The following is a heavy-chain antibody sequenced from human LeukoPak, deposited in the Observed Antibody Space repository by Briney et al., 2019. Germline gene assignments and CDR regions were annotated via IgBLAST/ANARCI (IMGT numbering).Heavy chain of an antibody. Sequence: PSETLSLTCAVYGGSFSGYYWSWIRQPPGKGVEWIGEINHSGSTNYNPSLESRVTISVDTSKNQFSLKLSSVTAADTAVYYCASRGKKYYYGSGSYWSGMDVWGQGTTVTVSS. J-gene: IGHJ6*02. V-gene: IGHV4-34*01. CDR1: GGSFSGYY. CDR3: ASRGKKYYYGSGSYWSGMDV. D-gene: IGHD3-10*01. CDR2: INHSGST.